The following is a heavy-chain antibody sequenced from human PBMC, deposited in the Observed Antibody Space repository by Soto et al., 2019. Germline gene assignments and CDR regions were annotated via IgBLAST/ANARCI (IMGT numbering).Heavy chain of an antibody. V-gene: IGHV3-15*01. Sequence: GWSLRLSCAASGFTFSNAWMSWVRQAPGKGLEWVGRIKSKTDGGTTDYAAPVKGRFTISRDDSKNTLYLQMNSLKTEDTAVYYCTTVGSVVGATDAFDIWGQGTMVTVSS. CDR2: IKSKTDGGTT. D-gene: IGHD1-26*01. J-gene: IGHJ3*02. CDR3: TTVGSVVGATDAFDI. CDR1: GFTFSNAW.